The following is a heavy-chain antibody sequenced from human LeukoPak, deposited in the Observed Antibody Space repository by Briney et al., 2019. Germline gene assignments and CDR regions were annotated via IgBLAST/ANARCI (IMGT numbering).Heavy chain of an antibody. Sequence: GGSLRLSCAASGLTFSDYAMSWFRQAPGKGLEWVSGITSGFTPLYADSVKGRFTISRDNSKNTLYLQMNSLRAEDTAVYYCARDSPGFGGDDFDYWGQGTLVTVSS. D-gene: IGHD2-21*01. CDR3: ARDSPGFGGDDFDY. CDR2: ITSGFTP. V-gene: IGHV3-23*01. J-gene: IGHJ4*02. CDR1: GLTFSDYA.